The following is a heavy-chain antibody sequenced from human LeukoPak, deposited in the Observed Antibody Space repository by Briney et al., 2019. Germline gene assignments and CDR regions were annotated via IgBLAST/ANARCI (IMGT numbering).Heavy chain of an antibody. CDR3: ARVAPSDYVWGNFDY. J-gene: IGHJ4*02. CDR1: GGSISSSSYY. Sequence: SQTLSLTCTVSGGSISSSSYYWGWIRQPPGKGLEWIGSIYYSGSTYYNPSLKSRVTISVDTSKNQFSLKLSSVTAADTAVYYCARVAPSDYVWGNFDYWGQGTLVTVSS. D-gene: IGHD3-16*01. V-gene: IGHV4-39*07. CDR2: IYYSGST.